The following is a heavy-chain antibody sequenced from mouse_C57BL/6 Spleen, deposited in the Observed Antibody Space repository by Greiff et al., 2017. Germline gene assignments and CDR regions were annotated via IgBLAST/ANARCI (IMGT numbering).Heavy chain of an antibody. V-gene: IGHV1-59*01. D-gene: IGHD2-4*01. CDR3: ARYYDYPYYYAMDY. CDR1: GYTFTSYW. Sequence: VQLQQPGAELVRPGTSVKLSCKASGYTFTSYWMHWVKQRPGQGLEWIGVIDPSDSYTNYNQKFKGKATLTVDTSSSTAYMQLSSLTSEDSAVYYCARYYDYPYYYAMDYWGQGTSVTVSS. CDR2: IDPSDSYT. J-gene: IGHJ4*01.